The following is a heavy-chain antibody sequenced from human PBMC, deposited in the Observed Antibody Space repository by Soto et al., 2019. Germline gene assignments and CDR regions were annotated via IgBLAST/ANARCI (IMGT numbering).Heavy chain of an antibody. D-gene: IGHD3-9*01. CDR2: IYYSGGT. J-gene: IGHJ4*02. Sequence: LPETLSLTCAVSGVSVSSGSYYWSWIRQPPGKGLEWIGYIYYSGGTNYNPSLKSRVTISVDTSKNQFSLKLSSVTAADTAVYYCARARYFDWSTYYFDYWGQGTLVTVSS. CDR3: ARARYFDWSTYYFDY. CDR1: GVSVSSGSYY. V-gene: IGHV4-61*01.